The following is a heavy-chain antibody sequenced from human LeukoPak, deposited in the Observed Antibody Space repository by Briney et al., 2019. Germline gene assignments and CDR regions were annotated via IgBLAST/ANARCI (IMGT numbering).Heavy chain of an antibody. Sequence: PSETLSLTCTVSGGSISSYYWSWIRQPAGKGLEWIGRIYNSGSTNYNPSLKSRVTMSVDTSKNQFSLQLSSVTAADTAVYYCARGGKIALAGTRSPQYFQHWGQGTLVTVSS. CDR3: ARGGKIALAGTRSPQYFQH. CDR2: IYNSGST. D-gene: IGHD6-19*01. V-gene: IGHV4-4*07. J-gene: IGHJ1*01. CDR1: GGSISSYY.